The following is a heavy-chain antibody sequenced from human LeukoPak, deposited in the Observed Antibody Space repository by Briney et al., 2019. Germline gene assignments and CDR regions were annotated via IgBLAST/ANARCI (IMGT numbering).Heavy chain of an antibody. Sequence: GRSLRLSCAASVFTFSSYAIHWVRQAPGKGLEWVADISYDGTSEYYADSVKGRFTTSRDNSKNTLYLQMNSLRAEDTAVYYCARARQNPSGYHPSYFDYWGQGTLVTVSS. V-gene: IGHV3-30*04. CDR2: ISYDGTSE. D-gene: IGHD3-22*01. J-gene: IGHJ4*02. CDR3: ARARQNPSGYHPSYFDY. CDR1: VFTFSSYA.